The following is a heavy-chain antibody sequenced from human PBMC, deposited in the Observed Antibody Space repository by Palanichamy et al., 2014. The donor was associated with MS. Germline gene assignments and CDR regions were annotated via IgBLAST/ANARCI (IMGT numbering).Heavy chain of an antibody. Sequence: QVQLLQSGAEVRKPGASVKVSCKASGYSFSNYYIHWVRQAPGHGLEWMAIINLSTDSTTYARKFEGRVTVTGDTSTSTVYLELSSLHSDDTAIYFCARDRDVESVRGVLVHWGQGTLVSVSS. J-gene: IGHJ4*02. CDR1: GYSFSNYY. V-gene: IGHV1-46*01. D-gene: IGHD3-10*01. CDR2: INLSTDST. CDR3: ARDRDVESVRGVLVH.